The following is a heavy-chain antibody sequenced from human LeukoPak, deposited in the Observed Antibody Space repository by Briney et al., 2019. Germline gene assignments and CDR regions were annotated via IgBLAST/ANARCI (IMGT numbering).Heavy chain of an antibody. Sequence: SETLSLTCTVSGGSIISYYWTWIRQPPGKGLEWIGYIYYTGSTKYKPSLKSRVTISVDTSKNQFSLKLSSVTAADTAVYYCARDGRGYSYGVGFDPWGQGTLVTVSS. D-gene: IGHD5-18*01. CDR3: ARDGRGYSYGVGFDP. V-gene: IGHV4-59*01. CDR2: IYYTGST. J-gene: IGHJ5*02. CDR1: GGSIISYY.